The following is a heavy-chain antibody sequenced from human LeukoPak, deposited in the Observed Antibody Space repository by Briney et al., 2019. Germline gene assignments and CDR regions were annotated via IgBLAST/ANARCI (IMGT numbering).Heavy chain of an antibody. Sequence: ASVKVSCKTSGYTFSDYYIHWIRQAPGQGLEWVGWINPNSGDTDYAQKFQGRVTITRNTSISTAYMELSSLRSEDTAVYYCARGHSGWLYDVFDLWGQGTMVTVSS. CDR2: INPNSGDT. CDR1: GYTFSDYY. CDR3: ARGHSGWLYDVFDL. D-gene: IGHD6-19*01. V-gene: IGHV1-8*03. J-gene: IGHJ3*01.